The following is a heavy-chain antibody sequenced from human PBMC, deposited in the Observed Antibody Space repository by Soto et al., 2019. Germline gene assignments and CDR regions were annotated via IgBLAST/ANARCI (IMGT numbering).Heavy chain of an antibody. CDR3: AKGRGEMNWANYYGLDV. V-gene: IGHV3-30*18. J-gene: IGHJ6*02. CDR2: ITYEGSQI. D-gene: IGHD7-27*01. Sequence: GGSLRLSCAASGFTFPRFGMHWVRQAPGKGLEWVALITYEGSQIYYADAVKGRFTISRDNGDNTLSLQMDNLRTEDTGTYFCAKGRGEMNWANYYGLDVWGQGTTVTVSS. CDR1: GFTFPRFG.